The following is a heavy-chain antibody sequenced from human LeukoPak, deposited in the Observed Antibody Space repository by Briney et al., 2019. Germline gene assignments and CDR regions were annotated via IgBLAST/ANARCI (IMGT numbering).Heavy chain of an antibody. CDR1: GFTVSSNY. V-gene: IGHV3-66*02. CDR3: TRGPGSTWYSDY. CDR2: IYSGGDT. J-gene: IGHJ4*02. D-gene: IGHD6-13*01. Sequence: GSLRLSCAASGFTVSSNYMNWVRQAPGKGLEWVSIIYSGGDTYYADSVKGRFTISRDNSKNTLYLQMSSLRAEDTAVYYCTRGPGSTWYSDYWGQGTLVTVSS.